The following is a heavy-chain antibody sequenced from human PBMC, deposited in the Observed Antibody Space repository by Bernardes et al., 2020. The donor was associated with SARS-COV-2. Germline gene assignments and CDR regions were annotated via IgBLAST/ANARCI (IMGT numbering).Heavy chain of an antibody. CDR3: AKELAFGSSWRDYSYYFGMDV. Sequence: GSMRLSCAASGFTVSSNYMSWVRPAPGKGLEWVSVIYSGGSTYYADSVKGRFTISRDNSKNTLYLQMNSLRAEDTAVYYCAKELAFGSSWRDYSYYFGMDVWGQGTTVTVSS. J-gene: IGHJ6*02. V-gene: IGHV3-53*01. D-gene: IGHD6-13*01. CDR1: GFTVSSNY. CDR2: IYSGGST.